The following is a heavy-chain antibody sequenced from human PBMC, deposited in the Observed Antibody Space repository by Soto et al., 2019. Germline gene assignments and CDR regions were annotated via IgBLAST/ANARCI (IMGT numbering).Heavy chain of an antibody. CDR1: GGSISSYY. D-gene: IGHD2-2*01. J-gene: IGHJ5*02. V-gene: IGHV4-59*01. Sequence: SETLSLTCTVSGGSISSYYWSWIRQPPGKGLEWIGYIYYSGSTNYNPSLKSRVTISVDTSKNQFSLKLSSVTAADTAVYYCARDSTGGWFDPWGQGTLVTVSS. CDR3: ARDSTGGWFDP. CDR2: IYYSGST.